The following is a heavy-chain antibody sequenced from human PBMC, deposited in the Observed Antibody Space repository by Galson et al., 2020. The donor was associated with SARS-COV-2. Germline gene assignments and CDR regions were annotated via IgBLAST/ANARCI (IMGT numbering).Heavy chain of an antibody. CDR1: GFTFSSYG. Sequence: SCAASGFTFSSYGMHWVRQAPGKGLEWVAVIWYDGSNKYYADSVKGRFTISRDNSKNTLYLQMNSLRAEDTAVYYCARDRRGYSYGFDYWGQGTLVTVSS. J-gene: IGHJ4*02. V-gene: IGHV3-33*01. CDR2: IWYDGSNK. D-gene: IGHD5-18*01. CDR3: ARDRRGYSYGFDY.